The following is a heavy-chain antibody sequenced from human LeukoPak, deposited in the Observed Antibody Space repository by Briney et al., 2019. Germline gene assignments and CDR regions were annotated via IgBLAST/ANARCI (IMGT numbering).Heavy chain of an antibody. CDR3: ARDSNSNYYYYYYMDV. D-gene: IGHD4-11*01. CDR2: INHSGST. Sequence: SETLSLTCAVYGGSFSGYYSSWIRQPPGKGLEWIGEINHSGSTNYNPSLKSRVTISVDTSKNQFSLKLSSVTAADTAVYYCARDSNSNYYYYYYMDVWGKGTTVTVSS. J-gene: IGHJ6*03. CDR1: GGSFSGYY. V-gene: IGHV4-34*01.